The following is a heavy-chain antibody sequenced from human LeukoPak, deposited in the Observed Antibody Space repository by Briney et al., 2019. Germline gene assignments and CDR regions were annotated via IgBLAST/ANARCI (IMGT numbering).Heavy chain of an antibody. Sequence: GGSLRLSCAASGFTFRTHLMHWVRQAPGKGLEWVAVTSHDGGNQDYTDSVKGRFTMSRDNSKNTLYLQMNSLRAEDTAVYYCARGTGNYYGYWGQGTLVTVSS. V-gene: IGHV3-30-3*01. CDR1: GFTFRTHL. CDR3: ARGTGNYYGY. CDR2: TSHDGGNQ. D-gene: IGHD3/OR15-3a*01. J-gene: IGHJ4*02.